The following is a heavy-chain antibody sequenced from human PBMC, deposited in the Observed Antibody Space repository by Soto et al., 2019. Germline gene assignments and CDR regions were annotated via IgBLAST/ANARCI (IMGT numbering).Heavy chain of an antibody. J-gene: IGHJ5*02. CDR3: AVQPHGISTSCYTPNWFDP. V-gene: IGHV4-39*01. D-gene: IGHD2-2*02. CDR1: GGSISSSSYY. CDR2: IYYSGST. Sequence: QLQLQESGPGLVKPSETLSLTCTVSGGSISSSSYYWGWIRQPPGKGLEWIGSIYYSGSTYYNPSLKRRVTISVDTSKNQFSLKLSSVTAADTAVYYCAVQPHGISTSCYTPNWFDPWGQGTLVTVSS.